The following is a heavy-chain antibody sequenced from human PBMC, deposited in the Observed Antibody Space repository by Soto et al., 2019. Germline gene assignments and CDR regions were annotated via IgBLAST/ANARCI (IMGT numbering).Heavy chain of an antibody. J-gene: IGHJ4*02. CDR1: GGSISSSNW. CDR3: ARSLRRGPPFDY. D-gene: IGHD3-10*01. CDR2: IYHSGST. V-gene: IGHV4-4*02. Sequence: PSETLSLTCAVSGGSISSSNWWSWVRQPPGKGLEWIGEIYHSGSTYYNPSLKSRVTISVDTSKNQFSLKLSSVTAADTAVYYCARSLRRGPPFDYWGQGTLVTVSS.